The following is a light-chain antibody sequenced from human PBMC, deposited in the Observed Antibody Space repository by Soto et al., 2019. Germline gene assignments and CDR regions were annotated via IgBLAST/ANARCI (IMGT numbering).Light chain of an antibody. CDR1: RSDIGSNF. J-gene: IGLJ1*01. Sequence: VLSQPPSASGTPGQTVIISCSGSRSDIGSNFVNWYQHLPGTAPKLLIYNSNQRPSGVPDRFSGSKSGTSASLAISGLQSEDEADYYCAAWDDSLTGPVFGTGTKVTVL. CDR3: AAWDDSLTGPV. V-gene: IGLV1-44*01. CDR2: NSN.